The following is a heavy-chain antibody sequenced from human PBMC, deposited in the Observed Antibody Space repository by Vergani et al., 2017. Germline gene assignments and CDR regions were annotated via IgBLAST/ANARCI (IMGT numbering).Heavy chain of an antibody. CDR2: IKQDGSEK. CDR3: ARDYYDSSGYYLNXFDP. D-gene: IGHD3-22*01. V-gene: IGHV3-7*04. Sequence: EVQLVESGGGLVQPGGSLRLSCAASGFTFSSYWMSWVRQAPGKGLEWVANIKQDGSEKYYVDSVKGRFTISRDNAKNSLYLQMNSLRAEDTAVYYCARDYYDSSGYYLNXFDPWGQGTLVTVSS. J-gene: IGHJ5*02. CDR1: GFTFSSYW.